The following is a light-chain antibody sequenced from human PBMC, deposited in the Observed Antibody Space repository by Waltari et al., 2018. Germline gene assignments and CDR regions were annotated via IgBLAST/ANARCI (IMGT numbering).Light chain of an antibody. CDR1: SLSDYY. Sequence: SSELTQDPGVSVALGQTVKITCRGDSLSDYYGTWYQQRPGQAPVLVIYGKNNRPSGIPDRFSGSYPGDTTSLTIIGVQAEDEGVYYCHSRDTTSTRLFGGGTRVTV. J-gene: IGLJ2*01. V-gene: IGLV3-19*01. CDR3: HSRDTTSTRL. CDR2: GKN.